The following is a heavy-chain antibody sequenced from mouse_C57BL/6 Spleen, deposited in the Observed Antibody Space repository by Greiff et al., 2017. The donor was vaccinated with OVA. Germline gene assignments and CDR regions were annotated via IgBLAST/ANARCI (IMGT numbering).Heavy chain of an antibody. V-gene: IGHV1-55*01. CDR1: GYTFTSYW. J-gene: IGHJ2*01. D-gene: IGHD1-1*01. CDR2: IYPGSGST. CDR3: SIITTVVATFDY. Sequence: QVQLQQPGAELVKPGASVKMSCKASGYTFTSYWITWVKQRPGQGLEWIGDIYPGSGSTNYNEKFKSKATLTVDTSSSTAYMQLSSLTSEDSAVYYCSIITTVVATFDYWGQGTTLTVSS.